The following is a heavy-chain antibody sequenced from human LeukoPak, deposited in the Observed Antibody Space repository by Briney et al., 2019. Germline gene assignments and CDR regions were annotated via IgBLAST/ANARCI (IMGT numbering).Heavy chain of an antibody. J-gene: IGHJ4*02. Sequence: TETLSLTCTFSGASINTFHWSWIRQPPGKGLEWIGSLYHSGTTNYDPSLQPRVTTSVDASKNEFSLRLNSVTAADTAIYYCATTQRWLAFDYWGQGILVTVSS. CDR1: GASINTFH. CDR3: ATTQRWLAFDY. CDR2: LYHSGTT. V-gene: IGHV4-59*01. D-gene: IGHD6-19*01.